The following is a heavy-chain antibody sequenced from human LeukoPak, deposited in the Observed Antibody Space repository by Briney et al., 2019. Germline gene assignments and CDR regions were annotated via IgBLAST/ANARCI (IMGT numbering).Heavy chain of an antibody. J-gene: IGHJ4*02. CDR1: GFTFSSYG. Sequence: GGSLRLSCAASGFTFSSYGMSWVRQAPGKGLEWVSAISGSGGSTYYADSVKGRFTISRDNSKNTLYLQMNSLRAEDTAVYYCASGTGDLCFDYWGQGTLVTVSS. CDR2: ISGSGGST. D-gene: IGHD2-21*02. CDR3: ASGTGDLCFDY. V-gene: IGHV3-23*01.